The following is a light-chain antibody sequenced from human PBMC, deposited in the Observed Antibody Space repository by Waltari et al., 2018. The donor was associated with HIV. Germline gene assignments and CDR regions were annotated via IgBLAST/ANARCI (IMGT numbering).Light chain of an antibody. CDR1: QLGDKY. J-gene: IGLJ2*01. CDR2: QDN. Sequence: SYELTQPPSVSVSPGQTASITCSGDQLGDKYTCWYQQKPGQSPVLVIYQDNKRPSGIAARFSGSNSGNTATLTISGTQAMDEADYYCQAWDRGTAVFGGGTKLTVL. V-gene: IGLV3-1*01. CDR3: QAWDRGTAV.